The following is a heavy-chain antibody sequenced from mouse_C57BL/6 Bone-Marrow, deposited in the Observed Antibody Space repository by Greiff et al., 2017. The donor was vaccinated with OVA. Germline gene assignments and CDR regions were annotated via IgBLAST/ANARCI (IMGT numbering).Heavy chain of an antibody. Sequence: VKLMESGPGLVAPSQSLSITCTVSGFSLTSYAISWVRQPPGKGLEWLGVIWTGGGTNYNSALKSRLSISKDNSKSQVFLKMNSLQTDDTARYYCARHYDYPFYYFDYWGQGTTLTVSS. CDR1: GFSLTSYA. J-gene: IGHJ2*01. V-gene: IGHV2-9-1*01. D-gene: IGHD2-4*01. CDR2: IWTGGGT. CDR3: ARHYDYPFYYFDY.